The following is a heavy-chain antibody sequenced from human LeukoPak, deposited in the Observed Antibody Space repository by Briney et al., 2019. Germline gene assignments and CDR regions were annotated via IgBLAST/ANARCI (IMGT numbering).Heavy chain of an antibody. CDR3: ARDFDDSSGYYSYYFDY. CDR2: IYYSGST. Sequence: SETLSLTCTVSGGSISSSSYYWGWIRQPPGKELEWIGSIYYSGSTYYNPSLKSRVTISVDTSKNRFSLKLSSVTAADTAVYYCARDFDDSSGYYSYYFDYWGQGTLVTVSS. V-gene: IGHV4-39*07. D-gene: IGHD3-22*01. J-gene: IGHJ4*02. CDR1: GGSISSSSYY.